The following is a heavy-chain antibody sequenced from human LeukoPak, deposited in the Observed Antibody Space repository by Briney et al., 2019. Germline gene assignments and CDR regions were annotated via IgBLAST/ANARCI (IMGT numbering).Heavy chain of an antibody. CDR3: ARSSYSSSSSV. CDR1: GFTFSGFW. Sequence: GGSLRLSCAVSGFTFSGFWMSWSRRAPGKGLEWVASINSDGSEGYYADVVKGRFTISRDNAKDSLYLQINSLRAEDTAVYYCARSSYSSSSSVWGQGTMVTVSS. CDR2: INSDGSEG. J-gene: IGHJ3*01. D-gene: IGHD6-6*01. V-gene: IGHV3-7*03.